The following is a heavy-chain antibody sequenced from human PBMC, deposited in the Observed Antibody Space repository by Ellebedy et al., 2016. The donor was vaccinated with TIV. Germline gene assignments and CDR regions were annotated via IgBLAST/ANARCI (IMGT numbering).Heavy chain of an antibody. CDR3: AREETYGSGSYPHYYFDY. CDR2: INPSGGST. D-gene: IGHD3-10*01. CDR1: GYTFTSFY. V-gene: IGHV1-46*01. J-gene: IGHJ4*02. Sequence: ASVKVSCKASGYTFTSFYMHWVRQAPGQGLEWMGIINPSGGSTSYAQKLQGRVTMTTDTSTSTAYMELRSLRSDDTAVYYCAREETYGSGSYPHYYFDYWGQGTLVTVSS.